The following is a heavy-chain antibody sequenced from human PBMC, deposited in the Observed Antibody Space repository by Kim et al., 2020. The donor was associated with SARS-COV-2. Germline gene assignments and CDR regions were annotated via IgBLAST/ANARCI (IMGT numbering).Heavy chain of an antibody. D-gene: IGHD2-15*01. CDR3: ARDQIVVVVAASYYYGMGV. J-gene: IGHJ6*04. CDR1: GGSISSSNW. CDR2: IYHSGST. Sequence: SETLSLTCAVSGGSISSSNWWSWVRQPPGKGLEWIGEIYHSGSTNYNPSLKSRVTISVDKSKNQFSLKLSSVTAADTAVYYCARDQIVVVVAASYYYGMGVRGEGTTVTVSS. V-gene: IGHV4-4*02.